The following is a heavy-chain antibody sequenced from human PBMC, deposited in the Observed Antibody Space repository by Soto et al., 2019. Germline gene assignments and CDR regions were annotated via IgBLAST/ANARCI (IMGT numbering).Heavy chain of an antibody. CDR2: IYYSGST. D-gene: IGHD2-2*01. V-gene: IGHV4-59*08. J-gene: IGHJ3*02. Sequence: PSETLSLTCTVSGGSISSYYWSWIRQPPGKGLEWIGYIYYSGSTNYNPSLKSRVTISVDTSKNQFSLKLSSVTAADTAVYYCARHQIVVVPAAMKEGDAFDIWGQGTMVTVSS. CDR1: GGSISSYY. CDR3: ARHQIVVVPAAMKEGDAFDI.